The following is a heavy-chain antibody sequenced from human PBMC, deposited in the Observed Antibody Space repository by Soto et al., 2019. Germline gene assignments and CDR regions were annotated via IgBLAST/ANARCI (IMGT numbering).Heavy chain of an antibody. CDR2: IYYSGST. CDR3: AREYYYDSSAEFDP. CDR1: GGSISSGGYY. D-gene: IGHD3-22*01. V-gene: IGHV4-31*03. Sequence: SETLSLTCTVSGGSISSGGYYWSWIRQHPGKGLEWIGYIYYSGSTYYNPSLKSRVTISVDTSKNQFSLKLSSVTAADTAVYYCAREYYYDSSAEFDPWGQGTLVTVSS. J-gene: IGHJ5*02.